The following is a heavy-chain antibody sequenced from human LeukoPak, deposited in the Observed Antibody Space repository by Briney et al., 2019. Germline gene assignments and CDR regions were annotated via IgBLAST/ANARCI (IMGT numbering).Heavy chain of an antibody. V-gene: IGHV4-59*01. J-gene: IGHJ4*02. CDR2: IYYSGST. Sequence: PSETLSLTCTVSGGSISSYCWSWIRQPPGRGLEWIGYIYYSGSTNYNPSLKSRVTISVDTSKNQFSLKLSSVTAADTAVYYCARSWDPALIFDYWGQGTLVTVSS. CDR1: GGSISSYC. D-gene: IGHD1-26*01. CDR3: ARSWDPALIFDY.